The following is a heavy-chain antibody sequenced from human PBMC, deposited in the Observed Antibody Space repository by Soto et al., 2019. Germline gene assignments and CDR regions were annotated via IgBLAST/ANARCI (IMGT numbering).Heavy chain of an antibody. Sequence: QVRLQESGPGLVKPSETLSLTCTVSGASISRYYWSWIRQSPGKGLEWIGHLYNTGSTIYNPTLKSRVTISVDTSNNQFSLKMNSVNAADTAVYYCARDIWGYCGVHCSPLDVWGQGTTVTVSS. D-gene: IGHD2-21*02. CDR1: GASISRYY. J-gene: IGHJ6*02. V-gene: IGHV4-59*01. CDR3: ARDIWGYCGVHCSPLDV. CDR2: LYNTGST.